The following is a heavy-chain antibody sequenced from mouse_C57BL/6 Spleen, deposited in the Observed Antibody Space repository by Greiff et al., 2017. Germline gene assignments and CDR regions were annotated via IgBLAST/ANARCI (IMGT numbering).Heavy chain of an antibody. CDR1: GYAFSSSW. J-gene: IGHJ1*03. CDR2: IYPGDGDT. Sequence: QVQLQQSGPELVKPGASVKISCKASGYAFSSSWMNWVKQRPGKGLEWIGRIYPGDGDTNYNGKFKGKATLTADKSSSTAYMQLSSLTSEDSAVYFCARDGGTGWYFDVWGTGTTVTVSS. D-gene: IGHD1-1*02. CDR3: ARDGGTGWYFDV. V-gene: IGHV1-82*01.